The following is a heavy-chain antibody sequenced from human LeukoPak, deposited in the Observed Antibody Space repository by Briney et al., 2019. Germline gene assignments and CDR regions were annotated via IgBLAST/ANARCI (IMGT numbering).Heavy chain of an antibody. CDR3: ARGNRAGYYFDY. V-gene: IGHV4-34*01. CDR1: GGSFSDSY. J-gene: IGHJ4*02. D-gene: IGHD5-24*01. Sequence: SETLSLTCADYGGSFSDSYWSWIRQAPGKGLEWIGEITRSGITNYNPSLKSRATISIDTSKNQFSLRLSPVTAADTAVYFCARGNRAGYYFDYWGQGTLVTVSS. CDR2: ITRSGIT.